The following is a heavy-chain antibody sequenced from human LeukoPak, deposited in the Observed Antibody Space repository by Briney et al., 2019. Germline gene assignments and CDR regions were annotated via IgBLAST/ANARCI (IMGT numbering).Heavy chain of an antibody. CDR2: INPSGGST. J-gene: IGHJ4*02. V-gene: IGHV1-46*01. Sequence: ASVKVSCKASGYTFTSYYMHWVRQAPGQGLEWMGIINPSGGSTSYAQKFQGRVTMTRDTSTSTVYMELSSLRSEDTAVYYCVRGPYQSYDFWSGLGYFDYWGQGTLVTVSS. CDR3: VRGPYQSYDFWSGLGYFDY. D-gene: IGHD3-3*01. CDR1: GYTFTSYY.